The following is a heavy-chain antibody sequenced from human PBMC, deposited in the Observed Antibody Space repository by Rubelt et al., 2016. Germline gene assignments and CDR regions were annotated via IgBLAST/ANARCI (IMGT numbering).Heavy chain of an antibody. CDR3: ARLLLYCSSTSCPVWFDP. CDR2: IYYSGST. V-gene: IGHV4-38-2*02. D-gene: IGHD2-2*01. Sequence: GLVKPSETLSLTCTVSGYSISSGYYWGWIRQPPGKGLEWIGSIYYSGSTYYNPSLKSRVTISVDTSKNQFSLKLSSVTAADTAVYYCARLLLYCSSTSCPVWFDPWGQGTLVTVSS. CDR1: GYSISSGYY. J-gene: IGHJ5*02.